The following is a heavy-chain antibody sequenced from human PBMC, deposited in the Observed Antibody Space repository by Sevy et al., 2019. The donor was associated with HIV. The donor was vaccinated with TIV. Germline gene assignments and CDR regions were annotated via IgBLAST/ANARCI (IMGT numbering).Heavy chain of an antibody. Sequence: GGSLRLSCAASGFTFSSYAMSWVRQAPGKGLEWVSAISGSGGSTYYADSVKGRFTISRDNSKNTMYLQMNSLRAEDKDVYYYDKAAHLHSYSSSWYPFDYWGQGTLVTVSS. CDR1: GFTFSSYA. J-gene: IGHJ4*02. CDR3: DKAAHLHSYSSSWYPFDY. D-gene: IGHD6-13*01. V-gene: IGHV3-23*01. CDR2: ISGSGGST.